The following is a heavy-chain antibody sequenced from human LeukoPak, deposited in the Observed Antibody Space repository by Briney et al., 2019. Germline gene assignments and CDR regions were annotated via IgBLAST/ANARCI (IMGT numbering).Heavy chain of an antibody. J-gene: IGHJ6*03. V-gene: IGHV1-18*01. CDR3: ARDGGNDFWSGYYYYYYMDV. Sequence: GASVKVSCKASGYTFTSYGISWVRQAPGQGLEWMGWISAYNGNTNYAQKLQGRVTMTTDTSTSTAYMELRSLRSDDTAVYYCARDGGNDFWSGYYYYYYMDVWGKGTTVTVSS. D-gene: IGHD3-3*01. CDR2: ISAYNGNT. CDR1: GYTFTSYG.